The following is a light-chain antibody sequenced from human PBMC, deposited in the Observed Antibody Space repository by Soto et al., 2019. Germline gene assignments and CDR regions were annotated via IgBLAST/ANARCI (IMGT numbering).Light chain of an antibody. CDR2: QAS. Sequence: DIQMTQSPSTLSASVGDRVTITCRASESVSRWLAWYPQKPGRTPKLLIYQASTLETGVPSRFSGSGSGTECTLTISSLQPDDFATYSCQQYNAYSQAFGQGTKVEIK. J-gene: IGKJ1*01. CDR3: QQYNAYSQA. CDR1: ESVSRW. V-gene: IGKV1-5*03.